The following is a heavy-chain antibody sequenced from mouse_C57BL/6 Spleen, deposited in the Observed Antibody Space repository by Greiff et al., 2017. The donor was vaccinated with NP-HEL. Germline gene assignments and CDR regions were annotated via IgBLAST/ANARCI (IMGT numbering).Heavy chain of an antibody. V-gene: IGHV1-82*01. J-gene: IGHJ2*01. CDR1: GYAFSSSW. CDR3: ARDHYYGSPYFDY. Sequence: VKLQESGPELVKPGASVKISCKASGYAFSSSWMNWVKQRPGKGLEWIGRIYPGDGDTNYNGKFKGKATLTADKSSSTAYMQLSSLTSEDSAVYFCARDHYYGSPYFDYWGQGTTLTVSS. D-gene: IGHD1-1*01. CDR2: IYPGDGDT.